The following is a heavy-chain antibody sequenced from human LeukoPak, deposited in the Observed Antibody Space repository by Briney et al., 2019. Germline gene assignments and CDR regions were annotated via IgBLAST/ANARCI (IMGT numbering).Heavy chain of an antibody. CDR1: GGSFIYY. CDR2: IYYSGTT. D-gene: IGHD5-18*01. V-gene: IGHV4-59*08. J-gene: IGHJ3*02. Sequence: SETLSLTCTVSGGSFIYYWSWIRRPPGKGLEWIGYIYYSGTTNYNPSLKSRVTISVDTSKKQFSLRLSSVTAADTAVYYCARHAEGYDAFDIWGQGTMVTVSS. CDR3: ARHAEGYDAFDI.